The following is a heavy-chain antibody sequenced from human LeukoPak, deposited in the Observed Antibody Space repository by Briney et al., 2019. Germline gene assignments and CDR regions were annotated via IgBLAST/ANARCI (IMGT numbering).Heavy chain of an antibody. CDR1: GFTFSSYG. V-gene: IGHV3-30*03. CDR2: ISYDGSNK. CDR3: AILRADPAPDAFDI. Sequence: PGGSLRLSCAASGFTFSSYGMHWVRQAPGKGLEWVAVISYDGSNKYYADSVKGRFTISRDNSKNTLYLQMNSLRAEDTAVYYCAILRADPAPDAFDIWGQGTMVTVSS. J-gene: IGHJ3*02.